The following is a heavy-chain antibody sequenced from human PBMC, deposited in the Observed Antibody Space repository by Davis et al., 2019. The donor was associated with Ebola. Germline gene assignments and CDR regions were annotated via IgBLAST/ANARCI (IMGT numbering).Heavy chain of an antibody. Sequence: SETLSLTCTVSGYSISSGYYWGWIRQPPGKGLEWIGSIYHSGSTYYNPSLKSRVTISVDTSKNQFSLKLSSVTAADTAVYYCARDSLNDYGDYGRARWFDPWGQGALVTVSS. V-gene: IGHV4-38-2*02. CDR1: GYSISSGYY. CDR2: IYHSGST. D-gene: IGHD4-17*01. CDR3: ARDSLNDYGDYGRARWFDP. J-gene: IGHJ5*02.